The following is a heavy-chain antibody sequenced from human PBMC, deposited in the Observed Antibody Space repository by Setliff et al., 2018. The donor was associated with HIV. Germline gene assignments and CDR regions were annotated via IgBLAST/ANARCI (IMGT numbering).Heavy chain of an antibody. CDR1: GGSVTSYY. J-gene: IGHJ4*02. D-gene: IGHD4-4*01. CDR2: ISISGDT. V-gene: IGHV4-4*07. CDR3: ARDPTTGVDY. Sequence: SETLSLTCTVSGGSVTSYYWSWIRQPAGKRLEWIGRISISGDTNYNPSLKSRATMSLDTSKNQFSLKLNSVTAADAAMYYCARDPTTGVDYWGQGTLVTVSS.